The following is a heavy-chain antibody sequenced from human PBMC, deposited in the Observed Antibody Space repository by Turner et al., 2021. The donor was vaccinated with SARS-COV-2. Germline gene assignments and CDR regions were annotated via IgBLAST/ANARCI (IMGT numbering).Heavy chain of an antibody. J-gene: IGHJ3*02. CDR2: ISSSSSYI. CDR1: GFTFSSYT. V-gene: IGHV3-21*01. Sequence: EVQLVESGGGLVKLGGPLRLPCAASGFTFSSYTMNWVRQAPGKGLEWVSSISSSSSYIYYADSVKGRFTISRDNAKNSLYLQMNSLRAEDTAVYYCARWGPNYYDSSGYYPDAFDIWGQGTMVTVSS. D-gene: IGHD3-22*01. CDR3: ARWGPNYYDSSGYYPDAFDI.